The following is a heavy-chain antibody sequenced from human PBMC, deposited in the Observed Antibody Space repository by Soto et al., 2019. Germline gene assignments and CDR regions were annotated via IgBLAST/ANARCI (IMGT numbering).Heavy chain of an antibody. CDR2: MFYSGAT. Sequence: SETLSLTCTVSGGSISVMIYCWGWIRQPPGKGLQWIGCMFYSGATYYNPSLKNRVTLSVDTSNNEFSLKLVSVTAPDTAVYYCARHKSGSDWLDPWGQGTLVTGSS. CDR1: GGSISVMIYC. CDR3: ARHKSGSDWLDP. V-gene: IGHV4-39*01. D-gene: IGHD2-15*01. J-gene: IGHJ5*02.